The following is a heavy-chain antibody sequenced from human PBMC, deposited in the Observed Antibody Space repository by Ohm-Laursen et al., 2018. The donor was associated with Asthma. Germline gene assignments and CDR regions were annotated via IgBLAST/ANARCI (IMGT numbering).Heavy chain of an antibody. CDR1: GGTFSSYA. CDR2: IILIFGTA. Sequence: SVSASRKASGGTFSSYAISSARQAPGEGLGWMGGIILIFGTATCTQKYQGRATIAADETTSTAFMKLSSLRSEYTDVYYCATGWANIVVVPAAVLPDWDFWGQGTLVTVSS. J-gene: IGHJ4*02. V-gene: IGHV1-69*13. D-gene: IGHD2-2*01. CDR3: ATGWANIVVVPAAVLPDWDF.